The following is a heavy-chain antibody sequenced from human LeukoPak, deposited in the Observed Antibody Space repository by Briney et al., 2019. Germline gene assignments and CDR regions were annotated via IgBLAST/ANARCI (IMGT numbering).Heavy chain of an antibody. CDR2: ISAYNGNT. D-gene: IGHD3-10*01. Sequence: ASVKVSCKASGYTFTSYGISWVRQAPGQGLEWMGWISAYNGNTNYAQKLQGRVTMTTDTSTSTAYMELRSLRSDDTAVYYCAREKGTMVRGVIIMPDYCYYGMDVWGQGTTVTVSS. J-gene: IGHJ6*02. V-gene: IGHV1-18*01. CDR1: GYTFTSYG. CDR3: AREKGTMVRGVIIMPDYCYYGMDV.